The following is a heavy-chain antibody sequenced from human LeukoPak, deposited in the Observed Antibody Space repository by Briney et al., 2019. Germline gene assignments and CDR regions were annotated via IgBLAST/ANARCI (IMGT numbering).Heavy chain of an antibody. CDR1: GFTFSSYW. V-gene: IGHV3-74*01. J-gene: IGHJ4*02. Sequence: PGGSLRLSCAASGFTFSSYWMHWVRQAPGKGLVGVSRINSDGRSTNYADSVKGRFTISRDNAKNSLYLQMNSLRAEDTALYYCAKDINYYDSSGYDHWGQGTLVTVSS. CDR2: INSDGRST. CDR3: AKDINYYDSSGYDH. D-gene: IGHD3-22*01.